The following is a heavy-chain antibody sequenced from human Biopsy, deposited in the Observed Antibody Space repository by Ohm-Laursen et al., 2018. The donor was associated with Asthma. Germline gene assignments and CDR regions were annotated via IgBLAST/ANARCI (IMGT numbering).Heavy chain of an antibody. CDR1: GGTFSSHS. Sequence: SSVKVSCKASGGTFSSHSISWVRQAPGQGLEWMGGIIPIFDTPNYAQKFQGRVTITADESTTTAYMELSSLRSEDAAVYYCVTSGGDYGYFGLDVWGQGTTVTVSS. CDR3: VTSGGDYGYFGLDV. CDR2: IIPIFDTP. J-gene: IGHJ6*02. D-gene: IGHD4-17*01. V-gene: IGHV1-69*01.